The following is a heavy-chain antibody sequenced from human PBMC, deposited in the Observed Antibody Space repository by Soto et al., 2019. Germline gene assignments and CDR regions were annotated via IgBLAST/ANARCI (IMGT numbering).Heavy chain of an antibody. CDR1: GGSISSGGYY. V-gene: IGHV4-31*03. CDR3: ARDSRLVDPRYYYDSSGYGTNRIFDY. D-gene: IGHD3-22*01. J-gene: IGHJ4*02. CDR2: IYYSGST. Sequence: QVQLQESGPGLVKPSQTLSLTCTVSGGSISSGGYYWSWIRQHPGKGLEWIGYIYYSGSTYYNPSLKSRGTISVDTSKNQFSLKLSSVTAADTAVYYCARDSRLVDPRYYYDSSGYGTNRIFDYWGQGTLVTVSS.